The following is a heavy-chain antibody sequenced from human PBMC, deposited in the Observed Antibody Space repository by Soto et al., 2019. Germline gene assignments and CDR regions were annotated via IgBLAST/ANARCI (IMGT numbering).Heavy chain of an antibody. J-gene: IGHJ4*02. CDR2: ISYDGSNK. Sequence: GGSLRLSCAASGFTFSSYGMHWVRQAPGKGLEWVAVISYDGSNKYYADSVKGRFTISRDNSKNTLYLQMNSLRAEDTAVYYCAKDLDYGDYRDYWGQGTLVTVS. CDR1: GFTFSSYG. V-gene: IGHV3-30*18. CDR3: AKDLDYGDYRDY. D-gene: IGHD4-17*01.